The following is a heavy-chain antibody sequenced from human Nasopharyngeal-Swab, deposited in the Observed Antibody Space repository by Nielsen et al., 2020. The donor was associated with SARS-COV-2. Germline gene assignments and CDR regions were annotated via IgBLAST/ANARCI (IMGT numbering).Heavy chain of an antibody. Sequence: SETLSLTCAAYGGSFSGYYLSWIRQPPGKGLEWIWEINHSGSTNYNPSLKSRLTISVDTSKNQSSLKLSSVTAADTAVYYCARGSVTGGDGMDVWGQGTTVTVSS. D-gene: IGHD4-17*01. J-gene: IGHJ6*02. CDR1: GGSFSGYY. CDR2: INHSGST. V-gene: IGHV4-34*01. CDR3: ARGSVTGGDGMDV.